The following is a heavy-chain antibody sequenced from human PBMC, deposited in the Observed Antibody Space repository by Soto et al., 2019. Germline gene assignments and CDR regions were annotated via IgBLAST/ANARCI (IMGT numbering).Heavy chain of an antibody. Sequence: SETLSLTCSVSGGSIYRGDYYWGWIRQAPGKGLEWIGYIEYSGNTYYNPSLKGRLSISVDTSKSRFSLNLRSVNAAETAIYYCARDAALWVVDTYYDYGMDVRGQGTTVAVSS. V-gene: IGHV4-30-4*01. CDR1: GGSIYRGDYY. CDR2: IEYSGNT. CDR3: ARDAALWVVDTYYDYGMDV. D-gene: IGHD3-10*01. J-gene: IGHJ6*02.